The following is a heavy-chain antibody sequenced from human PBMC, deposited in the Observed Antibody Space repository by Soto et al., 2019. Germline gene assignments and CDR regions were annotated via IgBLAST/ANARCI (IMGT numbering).Heavy chain of an antibody. D-gene: IGHD3-22*01. CDR3: ARQIMSYYYDSSGYCFNLAPVNFDY. J-gene: IGHJ4*02. Sequence: PGESLKISCKGSGYSFTSYLIGWVRQTPGKGLEWMGVIYPGDTDTRYSPSFQGQVTISADKSISTAYLQWSSLKASDTDMYYYARQIMSYYYDSSGYCFNLAPVNFDYWGQGTLVTV. CDR1: GYSFTSYL. V-gene: IGHV5-51*01. CDR2: IYPGDTDT.